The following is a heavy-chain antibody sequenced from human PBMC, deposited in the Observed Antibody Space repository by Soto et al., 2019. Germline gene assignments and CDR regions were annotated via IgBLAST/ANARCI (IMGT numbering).Heavy chain of an antibody. CDR2: MNPNSGNT. CDR3: ARSSSSYYYYGMDV. Sequence: GASVKVSCKASGYTFTSYDINWVRQATGQGLEWMGWMNPNSGNTGYAQKFQGRVTMTRNTSISTAYMELSSLRSEDTAVYYCARSSSSYYYYGMDVWGQGXTVTVSS. J-gene: IGHJ6*02. V-gene: IGHV1-8*01. CDR1: GYTFTSYD. D-gene: IGHD6-6*01.